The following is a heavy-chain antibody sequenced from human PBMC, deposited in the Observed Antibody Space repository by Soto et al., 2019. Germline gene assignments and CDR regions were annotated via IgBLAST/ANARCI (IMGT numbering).Heavy chain of an antibody. CDR2: IYYSGST. Sequence: SETLSLTCTVSGGSISSYYWSWIRQPPGKGLEWIGYIYYSGSTNYNPSLKSRVTISVDTSKNQFSLKLSSVTAADTAVYYCARDRRWGANYYGMDVWGQGTTVTVSS. CDR1: GGSISSYY. V-gene: IGHV4-59*01. CDR3: ARDRRWGANYYGMDV. D-gene: IGHD1-26*01. J-gene: IGHJ6*02.